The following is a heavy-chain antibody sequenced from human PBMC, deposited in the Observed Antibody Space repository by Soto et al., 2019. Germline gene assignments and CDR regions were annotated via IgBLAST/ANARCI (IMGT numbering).Heavy chain of an antibody. D-gene: IGHD2-2*01. CDR1: GYSLTSFW. J-gene: IGHJ6*02. CDR2: IYPGDSDT. Sequence: GASLKISCQGSGYSLTSFWIGWVRQMHGKGLEWMGIIYPGDSDTRYVPSFQGRVTISVDKSISTAYLQWSSLKASDTAMYYCARLGVVVPAATHSYYFGMDVWGQGTTVTGS. V-gene: IGHV5-51*01. CDR3: ARLGVVVPAATHSYYFGMDV.